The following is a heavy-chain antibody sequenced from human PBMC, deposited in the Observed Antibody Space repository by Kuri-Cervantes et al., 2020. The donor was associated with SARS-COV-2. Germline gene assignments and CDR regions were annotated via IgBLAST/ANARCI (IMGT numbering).Heavy chain of an antibody. D-gene: IGHD5-18*01. CDR1: GCTFSGHW. V-gene: IGHV3-53*05. CDR3: ARDSGSWIQLYYGMDV. Sequence: GGSLRPSGAASGCTFSGHWIHWVRQAPGKGLKFSSVIYSGGSTYYADSVKGRFTISRDNSKNTLYLQMNSLGAEDTEVYYCARDSGSWIQLYYGMDVWGQGTMVTVSS. J-gene: IGHJ6*02. CDR2: IYSGGST.